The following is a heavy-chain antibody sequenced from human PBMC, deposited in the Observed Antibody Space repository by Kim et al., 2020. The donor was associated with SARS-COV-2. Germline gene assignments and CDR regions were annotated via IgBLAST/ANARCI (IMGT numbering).Heavy chain of an antibody. D-gene: IGHD2-2*01. J-gene: IGHJ4*02. CDR1: GFTFSSYA. V-gene: IGHV3-23*01. CDR3: AKALHIVVVPAAMIEGN. Sequence: GGSLRLSCAASGFTFSSYAMSWVRQAPGKGLEWVSAISGSGGSTYYADSVKGRFTISRDNSKNTLYLQMNSLRAEDTAVYYCAKALHIVVVPAAMIEGNWGQGTLVTVSS. CDR2: ISGSGGST.